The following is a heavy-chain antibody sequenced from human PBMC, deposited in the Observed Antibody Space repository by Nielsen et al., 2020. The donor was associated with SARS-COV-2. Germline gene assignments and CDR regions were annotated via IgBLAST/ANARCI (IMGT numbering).Heavy chain of an antibody. J-gene: IGHJ3*02. D-gene: IGHD3-10*01. V-gene: IGHV4-30-2*01. CDR1: GGSISSGGYS. CDR3: ARADYYGSGSYPKAFDI. CDR2: IYHSGST. Sequence: SETLFLTCAVSGGSISSGGYSWSWIRQPPGKGLEWIGYIYHSGSTYYNPSLKSRVTISVVRSKNQFSLKLSSVTAADTAVYYCARADYYGSGSYPKAFDIWGQGTMVTVSS.